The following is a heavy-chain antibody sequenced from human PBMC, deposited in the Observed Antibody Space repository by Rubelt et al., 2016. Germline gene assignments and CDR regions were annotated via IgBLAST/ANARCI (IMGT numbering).Heavy chain of an antibody. Sequence: QVQLQESGPGLVKPSETLSLTCSVSGGSITSSSYYWGWIRQPPGKGLEWIGSIYYSGDSYYNPSLTSRVTMSVDTSKNQFSLKLTPWTAADTAVYYWAGQRLYCSRTSCYDLDYWGQGTLVTVSS. CDR1: GGSITSSSYY. CDR2: IYYSGDS. J-gene: IGHJ4*02. D-gene: IGHD2-2*01. CDR3: AGQRLYCSRTSCYDLDY. V-gene: IGHV4-39*01.